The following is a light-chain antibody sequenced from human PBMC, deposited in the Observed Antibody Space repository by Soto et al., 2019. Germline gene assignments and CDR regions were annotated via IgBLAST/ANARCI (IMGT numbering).Light chain of an antibody. Sequence: QSVLTQPPSVSGAPGQRVTISCTGRKSNIGAGFAVHWYQHIPGAAPRLLIYDNTDRPSGVPDRFSASTSGTSASLTINGLQAEDEGDYYCQSYDSRLTGSYVFGNGTKVTVL. CDR2: DNT. V-gene: IGLV1-40*01. CDR3: QSYDSRLTGSYV. J-gene: IGLJ1*01. CDR1: KSNIGAGFA.